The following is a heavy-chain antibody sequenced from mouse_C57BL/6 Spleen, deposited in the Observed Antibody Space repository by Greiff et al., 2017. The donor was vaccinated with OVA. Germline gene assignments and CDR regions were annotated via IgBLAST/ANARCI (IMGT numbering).Heavy chain of an antibody. D-gene: IGHD1-1*01. CDR1: GYAFSSSW. J-gene: IGHJ1*03. CDR2: IYPGDGDT. CDR3: ARGGYYYGSSYANWYFDV. Sequence: VQLQQSGPELVKPGASVKISCKASGYAFSSSWMNWVKQRPGKGLEWIGRIYPGDGDTNYNGNFKGKATLTADKSSSTVYMQLSSLTSEDSAVYFCARGGYYYGSSYANWYFDVWGTGTTVTVSS. V-gene: IGHV1-82*01.